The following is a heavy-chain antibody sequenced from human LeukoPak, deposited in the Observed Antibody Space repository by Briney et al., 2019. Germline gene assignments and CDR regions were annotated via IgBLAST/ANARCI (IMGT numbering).Heavy chain of an antibody. D-gene: IGHD6-19*01. V-gene: IGHV3-23*01. CDR1: GFPFSSYA. CDR3: ARDCSGWFDDAFDI. J-gene: IGHJ3*02. Sequence: GGSLRLSCAASGFPFSSYAMTWVRLSPGKGLEWVSSIRPGADKTYYADSVRGRFTLSRDNSKNMVYLQMNGLRAGDTAVYYCARDCSGWFDDAFDIWGQGTMVTVSS. CDR2: IRPGADKT.